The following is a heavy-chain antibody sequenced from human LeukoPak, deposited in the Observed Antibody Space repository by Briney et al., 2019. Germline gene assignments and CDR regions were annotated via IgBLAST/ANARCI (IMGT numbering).Heavy chain of an antibody. CDR3: AKGSYYDSSGSFYFDY. CDR1: GFTFSSYA. V-gene: IGHV3-23*01. D-gene: IGHD3-22*01. Sequence: GGSLRLSCAASGFTFSSYATSWVRQAPGKGLEWVSGISGSGDNTYYADSVKGRFTISRDNSKNTLYVQVNSLGTEDTAAYYCAKGSYYDSSGSFYFDYWGQGTLVTVSS. J-gene: IGHJ4*02. CDR2: ISGSGDNT.